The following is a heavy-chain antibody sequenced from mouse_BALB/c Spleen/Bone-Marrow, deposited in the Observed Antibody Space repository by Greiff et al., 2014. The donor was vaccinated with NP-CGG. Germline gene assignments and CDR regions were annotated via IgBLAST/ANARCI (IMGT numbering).Heavy chain of an antibody. V-gene: IGHV14-3*02. Sequence: EVQLVQSGAELVKPGASVKLSCTASGFNIKDSYLHWVKQRPEQGLEWIGRIDPAKGNTNYDPKFQGKATITADTSSNTAYLQLSSLTSEDTAVYFCARNYPFAYWGQGALVTVSA. CDR3: ARNYPFAY. D-gene: IGHD2-1*01. CDR1: GFNIKDSY. CDR2: IDPAKGNT. J-gene: IGHJ3*01.